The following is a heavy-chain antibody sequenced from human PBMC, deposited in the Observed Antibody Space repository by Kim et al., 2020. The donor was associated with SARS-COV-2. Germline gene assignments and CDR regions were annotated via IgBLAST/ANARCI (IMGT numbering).Heavy chain of an antibody. CDR2: ISPYYGNT. V-gene: IGHV1-18*01. D-gene: IGHD3-22*01. CDR3: ARDRLFYYDSSGYYFHFDY. Sequence: ASVKVSCEASGYTLTSYGISWVRQAPGQGLEWMGWISPYYGNTNYAHGLQGRVTMTTDTSTSTAYMELRSLRSDDTAVYYCARDRLFYYDSSGYYFHFDYWGQGTLVTVS. J-gene: IGHJ4*02. CDR1: GYTLTSYG.